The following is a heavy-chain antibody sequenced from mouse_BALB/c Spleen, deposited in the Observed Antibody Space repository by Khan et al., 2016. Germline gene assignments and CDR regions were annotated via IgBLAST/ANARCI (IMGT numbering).Heavy chain of an antibody. CDR1: GFTFSSYW. Sequence: EVQLQESGGGLVQPGGSMKLSCVASGFTFSSYWMNWVRQSPEKGLDWVAEIRLKSNNYATHYAESVKGRFTISRDDSKSSVYLQMYNLRAEDTGIYYCIRFGDLLYAMDYWGPGTSVPVSS. CDR2: IRLKSNNYAT. CDR3: IRFGDLLYAMDY. V-gene: IGHV6-6*02. D-gene: IGHD2-13*01. J-gene: IGHJ4*01.